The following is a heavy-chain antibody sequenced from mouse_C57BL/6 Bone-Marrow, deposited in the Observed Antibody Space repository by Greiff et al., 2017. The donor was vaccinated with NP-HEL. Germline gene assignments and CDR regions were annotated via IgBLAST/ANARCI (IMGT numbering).Heavy chain of an antibody. CDR1: GFTFSSYT. Sequence: EVHLVESGGGLVKPGGSLKLSCAASGFTFSSYTMSWVRQTPEKRLEWVATISGGGGNTYYPASVKGRFTISRDNAKNTLYLQISSLRSEDTALYYCARRWDRSWFAYWGQGTLVTVSA. D-gene: IGHD3-3*01. CDR3: ARRWDRSWFAY. CDR2: ISGGGGNT. J-gene: IGHJ3*01. V-gene: IGHV5-9*01.